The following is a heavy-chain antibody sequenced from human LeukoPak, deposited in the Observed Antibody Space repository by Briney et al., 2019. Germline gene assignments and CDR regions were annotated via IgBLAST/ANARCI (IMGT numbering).Heavy chain of an antibody. CDR2: ISSSSSYI. V-gene: IGHV3-21*01. D-gene: IGHD2-15*01. CDR3: ARELLGYCSGGSCSDDDY. CDR1: GFTFSNHG. J-gene: IGHJ4*02. Sequence: PGGSLRLSCAASGFTFSNHGMSWVRQGPGKGLEWVSSISSSSSYIYYADSVKGRFTISRDNAKNSLYLQMNSLRAEDTAVYYCARELLGYCSGGSCSDDDYWGQGTLVTVSS.